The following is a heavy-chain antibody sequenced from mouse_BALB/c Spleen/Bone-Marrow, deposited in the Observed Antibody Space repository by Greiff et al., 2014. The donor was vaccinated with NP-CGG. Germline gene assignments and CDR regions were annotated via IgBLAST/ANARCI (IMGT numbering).Heavy chain of an antibody. V-gene: IGHV2-9*02. D-gene: IGHD1-1*01. J-gene: IGHJ4*01. CDR1: GFSLTSYG. CDR2: IWAGGST. Sequence: QVQLQQSGPGLVAPSQSLSITCTVSGFSLTSYGVHWVRQPPGKVLEWLGVIWAGGSTNYNSALMSRLSISKDNSKSQVFLEMNSLQTDDTAMYYCARGSYYEGAMDYWGQGTSVTVSS. CDR3: ARGSYYEGAMDY.